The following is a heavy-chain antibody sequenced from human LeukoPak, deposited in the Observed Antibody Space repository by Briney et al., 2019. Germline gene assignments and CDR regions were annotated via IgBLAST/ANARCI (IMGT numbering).Heavy chain of an antibody. CDR3: AREGSGYDDRLFDY. CDR2: ISAYNGDT. D-gene: IGHD5-12*01. V-gene: IGHV1-18*01. Sequence: ASVKVSCKASGYTFTSYAISWVRQAPGQGLEGMGWISAYNGDTNYAQNLQGRVTMTTDTATSTAYMELRSLRSDDTAVYYCAREGSGYDDRLFDYWGPGTLVTVSS. J-gene: IGHJ4*02. CDR1: GYTFTSYA.